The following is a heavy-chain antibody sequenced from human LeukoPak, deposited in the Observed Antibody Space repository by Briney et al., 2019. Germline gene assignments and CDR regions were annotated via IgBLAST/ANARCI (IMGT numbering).Heavy chain of an antibody. CDR1: GYIFTSYN. V-gene: IGHV1-46*01. CDR3: ARVTYPKRVVAEHWYFDL. J-gene: IGHJ2*01. CDR2: INPSGGST. Sequence: ASVKVSCKASGYIFTSYNMNWVRQAPGQGLEWMGIINPSGGSTNYAQKFQGRVTMTRDTSTSTVYMELSSLRSEDTAVYYCARVTYPKRVVAEHWYFDLWGRGTLVTVSS. D-gene: IGHD2-15*01.